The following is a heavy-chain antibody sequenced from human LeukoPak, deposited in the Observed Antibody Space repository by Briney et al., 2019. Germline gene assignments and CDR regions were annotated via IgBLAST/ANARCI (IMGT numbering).Heavy chain of an antibody. Sequence: ASVKVSCKASGYTFTGYYMHWVRQAPGQGLEWMGWISADNGNTNYAQKVQDRVTMTTDTSTSTAYMELRSLRSDDTAVYYCARRVYQLVWGYYYYYMDVWGEGTTVTVSS. J-gene: IGHJ6*03. CDR1: GYTFTGYY. CDR2: ISADNGNT. D-gene: IGHD2-2*01. V-gene: IGHV1-18*04. CDR3: ARRVYQLVWGYYYYYMDV.